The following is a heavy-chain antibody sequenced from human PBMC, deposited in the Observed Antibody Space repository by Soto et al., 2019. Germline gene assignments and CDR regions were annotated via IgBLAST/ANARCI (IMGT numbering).Heavy chain of an antibody. CDR3: ASLTSWSQEYYYGMDV. J-gene: IGHJ6*02. CDR2: IRSQTYGVAT. Sequence: GGSLRLSCKGSGFTFGYYAMSWFRQSPGKGLEWVSFIRSQTYGVATESAASVKGRFIISRDDSKSIAYLQMNSLKTEDTAVYFCASLTSWSQEYYYGMDVWGQGTTVTVSS. V-gene: IGHV3-49*03. CDR1: GFTFGYYA. D-gene: IGHD2-2*01.